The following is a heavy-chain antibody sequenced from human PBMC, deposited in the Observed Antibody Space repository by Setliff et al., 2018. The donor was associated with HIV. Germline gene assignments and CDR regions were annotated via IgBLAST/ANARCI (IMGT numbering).Heavy chain of an antibody. CDR1: GYSISSGFY. CDR3: ASRIYYYDSSRVLREEGFDP. Sequence: LSLTCAVSGYSISSGFYWSWMRQPPGKGLEWIGSIYQSGNTNYNPSLKSRVTISVDTSKNQFSLKLTSVTAADTAVYYCASRIYYYDSSRVLREEGFDPWGQGTLVTVSS. D-gene: IGHD3-22*01. CDR2: IYQSGNT. V-gene: IGHV4-38-2*01. J-gene: IGHJ5*02.